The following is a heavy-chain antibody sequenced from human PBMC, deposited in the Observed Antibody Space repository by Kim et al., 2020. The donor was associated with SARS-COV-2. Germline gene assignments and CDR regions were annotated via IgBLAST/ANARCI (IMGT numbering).Heavy chain of an antibody. CDR2: IWYDGSNK. Sequence: GGSLRLSCAASGFTFSSYGMHWVRQAPGKGLEWVAVIWYDGSNKYYADSVKGRFTISRDNSKNTLYLQMNSLRAEDTAVHYCARNYYGLTSTYYYYYGMDVWGQGTTVTVSS. J-gene: IGHJ6*02. V-gene: IGHV3-33*01. CDR3: ARNYYGLTSTYYYYYGMDV. CDR1: GFTFSSYG. D-gene: IGHD3-10*01.